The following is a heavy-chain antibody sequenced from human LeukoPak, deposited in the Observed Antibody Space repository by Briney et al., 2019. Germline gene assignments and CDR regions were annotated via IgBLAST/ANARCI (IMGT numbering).Heavy chain of an antibody. CDR2: INPNSGGT. CDR1: GYTFTGYY. Sequence: ASVKVSCKASGYTFTGYYMHWVRQAPGQGLEWMGRINPNSGGTNYAQKFQGRVTMTRDTSISTAYMELSSLRSEDTAVYYCARLRYYYDSSGPDPGNYFDYWGQGTLVTVSS. V-gene: IGHV1-2*06. J-gene: IGHJ4*02. CDR3: ARLRYYYDSSGPDPGNYFDY. D-gene: IGHD3-22*01.